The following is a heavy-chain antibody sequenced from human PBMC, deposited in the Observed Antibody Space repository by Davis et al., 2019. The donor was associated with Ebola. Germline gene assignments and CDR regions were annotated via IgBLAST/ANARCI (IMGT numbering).Heavy chain of an antibody. Sequence: SETLSLTCSVSSYSISSGYYRSWIRQPPGKGLEWIGEINHSGSTNYNPSLKSRVTISVDTSKNQFSLKLSSVTAADTAVYYCASGRVPFDYWGQGTLVTVSS. CDR1: SYSISSGYY. J-gene: IGHJ4*02. CDR2: INHSGST. V-gene: IGHV4-34*01. CDR3: ASGRVPFDY. D-gene: IGHD3-10*01.